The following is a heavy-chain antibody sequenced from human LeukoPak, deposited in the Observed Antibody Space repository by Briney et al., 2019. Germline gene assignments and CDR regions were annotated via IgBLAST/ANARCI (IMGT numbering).Heavy chain of an antibody. V-gene: IGHV3-7*01. CDR3: ARDTYRFDDY. Sequence: GGSLRLSCAASGFTFSSYWMSWVRQAPGTGLEWVATIGQDVRETYYVDSVKGRFTISRDNTKNSLHLQMNSLRAEDTAVYYCARDTYRFDDYWGQGTLVTVSS. CDR2: IGQDVRET. J-gene: IGHJ4*02. CDR1: GFTFSSYW.